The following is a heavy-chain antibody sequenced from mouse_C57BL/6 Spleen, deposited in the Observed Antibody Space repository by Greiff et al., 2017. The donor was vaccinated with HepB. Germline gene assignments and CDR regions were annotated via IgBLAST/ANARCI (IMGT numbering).Heavy chain of an antibody. J-gene: IGHJ2*01. V-gene: IGHV5-4*01. Sequence: EVKLMESGGGLVKPGGSLKLSCAASGFTFSSYAMSWVRQTPEKRLEWVATISDGGSYTYYPDNVKGRFTISRDNAKNNLYLQMSHLKSEDTAMYYCAREGVDGYYGYWGQGTTLTVSS. D-gene: IGHD2-3*01. CDR1: GFTFSSYA. CDR2: ISDGGSYT. CDR3: AREGVDGYYGY.